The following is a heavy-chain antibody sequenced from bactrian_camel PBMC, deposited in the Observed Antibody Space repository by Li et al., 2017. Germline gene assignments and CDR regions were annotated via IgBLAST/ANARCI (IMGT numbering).Heavy chain of an antibody. V-gene: IGHV3S40*01. CDR2: INRRGGIT. Sequence: VRLVESGGGSVQAGDSLRLSCVASGYASMRRCIAWFRQGLGKGREGVASINRRGGITDYAESVKGRFTVSQDNANNMVYLQMDNLKPEDTAMYYCAAGHNCNEDELHYWGQGTQVTVS. CDR3: AAGHNCNEDELHY. J-gene: IGHJ4*01. D-gene: IGHD1*01. CDR1: GYASMRRC.